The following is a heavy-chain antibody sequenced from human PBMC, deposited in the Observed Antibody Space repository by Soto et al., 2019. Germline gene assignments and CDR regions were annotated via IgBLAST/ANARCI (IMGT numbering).Heavy chain of an antibody. Sequence: WASVKVSCKASGYTFTSYDINWVRQATGQGLEWMGWMNPNSGNTGYAQKFQGRVTMTRNTSISTAYMELSSLRSEDTAVYYCARGRISSITIFGVVTKYYYMDVWGKGTTVTVSS. CDR1: GYTFTSYD. D-gene: IGHD3-3*01. J-gene: IGHJ6*03. V-gene: IGHV1-8*01. CDR2: MNPNSGNT. CDR3: ARGRISSITIFGVVTKYYYMDV.